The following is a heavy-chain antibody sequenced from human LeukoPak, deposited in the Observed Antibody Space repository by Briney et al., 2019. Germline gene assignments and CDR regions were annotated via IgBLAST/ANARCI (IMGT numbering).Heavy chain of an antibody. CDR3: ARGEYQLLYNYYYYYYMDV. D-gene: IGHD2-2*02. CDR2: IYYSGST. CDR1: GYSISSGYY. Sequence: SETLSLTCAVSGYSISSGYYWGWIRQPPGKGLEWIGYIYYSGSTNYNPSLKSRVTISVDTSKNQFSLKLSSVTAADTAVYYCARGEYQLLYNYYYYYYMDVWGKGTTVTVSS. V-gene: IGHV4-38-2*01. J-gene: IGHJ6*03.